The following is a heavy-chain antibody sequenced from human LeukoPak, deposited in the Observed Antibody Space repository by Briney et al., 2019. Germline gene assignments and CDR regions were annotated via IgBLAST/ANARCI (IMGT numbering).Heavy chain of an antibody. D-gene: IGHD3-10*01. CDR2: IYYSGST. J-gene: IGHJ4*02. V-gene: IGHV4-39*01. CDR1: GGSISSSSYY. Sequence: PSETLSLTCTVSGGSISSSSYYWGWIRQPPGKGLEWIGSIYYSGSTYYNPSLKSRVTISVDTSKNQFSLKLSSVTAADTAAYYCARQVSGEYYFDYWGQGTLVTVSS. CDR3: ARQVSGEYYFDY.